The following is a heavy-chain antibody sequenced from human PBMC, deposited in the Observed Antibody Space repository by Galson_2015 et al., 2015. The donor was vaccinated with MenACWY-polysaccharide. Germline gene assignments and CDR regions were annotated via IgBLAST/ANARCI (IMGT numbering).Heavy chain of an antibody. CDR1: GYTFTDFG. D-gene: IGHD6-19*01. CDR3: SRDLVHITVAGIFFDY. V-gene: IGHV1-18*01. J-gene: IGHJ4*02. Sequence: SVKVSCKASGYTFTDFGISWVRQAPGQGLEWLGRISGYNGNKNYAQKLQGRVTMTTDTSTSTAYMELRSLRSDDTAVYYCSRDLVHITVAGIFFDYWGQGTLVAVSS. CDR2: ISGYNGNK.